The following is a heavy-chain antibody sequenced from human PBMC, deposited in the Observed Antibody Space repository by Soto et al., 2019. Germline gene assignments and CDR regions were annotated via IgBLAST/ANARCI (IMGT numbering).Heavy chain of an antibody. CDR1: GGSISSGGYF. CDR2: IYYSGST. V-gene: IGHV4-31*03. J-gene: IGHJ4*02. CDR3: ARGHSSSWYLDY. D-gene: IGHD6-13*01. Sequence: QVQLQESGPGLVKPSQTLSLTCTVSGGSISSGGYFWSWIRQHPGKGLEWIGYIYYSGSTYYNPSLQSRVTISVDTSKNQFSLWLNSVTAADTAVYYCARGHSSSWYLDYWGQGTLVTVSS.